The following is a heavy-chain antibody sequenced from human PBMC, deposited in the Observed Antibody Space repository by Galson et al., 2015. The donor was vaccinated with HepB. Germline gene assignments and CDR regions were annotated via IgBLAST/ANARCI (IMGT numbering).Heavy chain of an antibody. D-gene: IGHD4-23*01. Sequence: SLRLSCAASGFAFNKYHMAWIRQAPGKGLEWVSYINHKDTYTNYAASVRGRFTISRDNAKNSIYLQMSSLRAEDTGVYFCARLDFPVEVVTTLGCGLDFWGQGTLVAVSS. CDR1: GFAFNKYH. CDR2: INHKDTYT. CDR3: ARLDFPVEVVTTLGCGLDF. V-gene: IGHV3-11*03. J-gene: IGHJ4*02.